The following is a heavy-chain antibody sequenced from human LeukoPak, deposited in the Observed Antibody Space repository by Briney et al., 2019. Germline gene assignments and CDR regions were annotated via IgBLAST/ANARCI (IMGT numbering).Heavy chain of an antibody. CDR1: GFTSSNAW. CDR2: IKSKTDGGTT. CDR3: TTGILGYCSSTSCSDV. V-gene: IGHV3-15*01. J-gene: IGHJ6*04. D-gene: IGHD2-2*01. Sequence: WGSLRLSCAASGFTSSNAWMSWVRQAPGQGLEWVGRIKSKTDGGTTDYAAPVKGRFTISRDDSKNTLYLQMNSLKTEDTAVYYCTTGILGYCSSTSCSDVWGKGTTVTVSS.